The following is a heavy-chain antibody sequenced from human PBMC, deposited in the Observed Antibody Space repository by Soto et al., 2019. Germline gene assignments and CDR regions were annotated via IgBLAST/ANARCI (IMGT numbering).Heavy chain of an antibody. V-gene: IGHV3-15*01. CDR2: IKSKTDGGTT. CDR1: GFTFSNAW. CDR3: TTDPMVATWVGV. D-gene: IGHD5-12*01. Sequence: GGSLKLSCAASGFTFSNAWMSWVRQAPGKGLEWVGRIKSKTDGGTTDYAAPVKGRFTISRDDSKNTLYLQMNSLKTEDTAVYYCTTDPMVATWVGVWGKGTTVTVSS. J-gene: IGHJ6*04.